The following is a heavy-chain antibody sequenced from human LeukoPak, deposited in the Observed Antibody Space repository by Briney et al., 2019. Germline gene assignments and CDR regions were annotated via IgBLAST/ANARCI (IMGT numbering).Heavy chain of an antibody. CDR2: IYYSGST. Sequence: SETLSLTCTVSGGSISSYYWSWIRQPPGKGLEWIGYIYYSGSTYYNPSLKSRVTISVDTSKNQFSLKLSSVTAADTAVYYCARPSRVGATKVWFDPWGQGTLVTVSS. D-gene: IGHD1-26*01. V-gene: IGHV4-59*08. CDR3: ARPSRVGATKVWFDP. CDR1: GGSISSYY. J-gene: IGHJ5*02.